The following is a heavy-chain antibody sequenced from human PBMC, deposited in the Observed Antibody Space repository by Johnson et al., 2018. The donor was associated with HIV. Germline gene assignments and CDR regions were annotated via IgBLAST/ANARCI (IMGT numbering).Heavy chain of an antibody. CDR3: ARVSSSSLGAFDI. D-gene: IGHD6-6*01. CDR1: GFTFSSYA. J-gene: IGHJ3*02. CDR2: ISYDGSNK. V-gene: IGHV3-30*04. Sequence: QVQLVESEGGVVQPGRSLRLSCAASGFTFSSYAMHWVRQAPGKGLEWVAVISYDGSNKYYVDSVKGRFSISRYNSKNTLYLQMNRLRAEDTAVYYCARVSSSSLGAFDIWGQGTMVTVSS.